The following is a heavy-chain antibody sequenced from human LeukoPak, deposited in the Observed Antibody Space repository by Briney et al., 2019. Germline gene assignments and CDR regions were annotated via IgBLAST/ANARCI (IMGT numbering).Heavy chain of an antibody. CDR1: GFTFSSFA. CDR2: ISASGGST. V-gene: IGHV3-23*01. J-gene: IGHJ4*02. D-gene: IGHD6-13*01. Sequence: GGSLRLSCAASGFTFSSFAMNWVRLAPGKGLEWVSAISASGGSTYYAGSVKGRFTISRDNSKNTPYLQMNSLRAEDTAVYYCAKGSKLGPGGTFDYWGQGTLVTVSS. CDR3: AKGSKLGPGGTFDY.